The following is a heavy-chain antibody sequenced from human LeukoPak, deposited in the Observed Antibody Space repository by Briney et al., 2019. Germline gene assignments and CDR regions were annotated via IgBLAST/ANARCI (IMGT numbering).Heavy chain of an antibody. D-gene: IGHD4-11*01. CDR1: GGSFSGYY. V-gene: IGHV4-34*01. Sequence: SETLSLTCAVYGGSFSGYYWSWIRQPPGEGLEWIGEINHSGSPNYNPSLKSRVTISVDTSKNQFSLKLSSVTAADSAVYYCARFRNYSTVYYYYYMDVWGKGTTVTVSS. CDR2: INHSGSP. CDR3: ARFRNYSTVYYYYYMDV. J-gene: IGHJ6*03.